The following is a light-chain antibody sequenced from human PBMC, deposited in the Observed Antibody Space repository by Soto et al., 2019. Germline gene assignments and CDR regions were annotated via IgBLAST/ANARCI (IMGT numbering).Light chain of an antibody. V-gene: IGKV1-9*01. CDR3: QQFNSHPYI. Sequence: DIQLTQSPSFLSAFVGDRVTITCRASQGITSYLAWYQQRPGTAPKLLISAASTLQIGVTTRFSGSGSGTEFTLTITSLQPEDSATYYCQQFNSHPYIFGQGTKLEI. J-gene: IGKJ2*01. CDR2: AAS. CDR1: QGITSY.